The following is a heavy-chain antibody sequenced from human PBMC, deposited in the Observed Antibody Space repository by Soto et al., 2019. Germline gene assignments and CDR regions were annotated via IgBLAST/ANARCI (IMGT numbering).Heavy chain of an antibody. D-gene: IGHD1-1*01. J-gene: IGHJ4*02. CDR2: INEEGTAK. CDR1: GFRFSKSW. Sequence: EVHLVESGGGLVQPGGSLRLSCAASGFRFSKSWMTWIRQAPGKGLEWVANINEEGTAKNYVDSVKGRFTISRDNAQNSLFFQMNSLRAEDTAVYYCARDHAYNSCDYWGQGTLVTVSS. CDR3: ARDHAYNSCDY. V-gene: IGHV3-7*01.